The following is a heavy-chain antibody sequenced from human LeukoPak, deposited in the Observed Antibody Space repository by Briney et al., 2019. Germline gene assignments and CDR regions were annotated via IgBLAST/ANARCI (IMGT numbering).Heavy chain of an antibody. J-gene: IGHJ4*02. Sequence: GGSLRLSCAASGFTFRDYYMSWVRQAPGEGLEWVSYISTSGSSIYYADSVKGRFTISRDNAKNSLYLQMNSLRAEDTAVYYCARYNSLRGGRYLGLGDYWGEGTLVTVSS. CDR1: GFTFRDYY. V-gene: IGHV3-11*01. D-gene: IGHD5-24*01. CDR2: ISTSGSSI. CDR3: ARYNSLRGGRYLGLGDY.